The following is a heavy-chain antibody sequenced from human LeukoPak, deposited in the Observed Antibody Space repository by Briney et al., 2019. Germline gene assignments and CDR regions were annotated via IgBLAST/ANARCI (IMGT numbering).Heavy chain of an antibody. CDR2: IKHDGSDK. J-gene: IGHJ4*02. CDR1: GFIFSTYS. Sequence: GGSLRLSCGASGFIFSTYSMTWVRQAPGKGLEWVANIKHDGSDKYYLDSVKGRFTLSRDNAKNSLYLQMNSLRAEDTAVYYCARDLMGIAYRGAFYYWGQGTLVTVSS. CDR3: ARDLMGIAYRGAFYY. D-gene: IGHD6-13*01. V-gene: IGHV3-7*03.